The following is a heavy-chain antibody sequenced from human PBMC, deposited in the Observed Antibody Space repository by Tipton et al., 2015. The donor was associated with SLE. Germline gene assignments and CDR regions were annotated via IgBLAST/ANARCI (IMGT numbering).Heavy chain of an antibody. D-gene: IGHD6-19*01. CDR2: ISGNGGVI. Sequence: GSLRLSCAASGFTFGSYGMTWVRQAPGRGLEWVSSISGNGGVIYYADSVRGRFTVSRDNSKNTLYLEMNSLRVEDTAVYYCWKERDVGAVTGIGDCWGQGTLVTVSS. CDR3: WKERDVGAVTGIGDC. CDR1: GFTFGSYG. J-gene: IGHJ4*02. V-gene: IGHV3-23*01.